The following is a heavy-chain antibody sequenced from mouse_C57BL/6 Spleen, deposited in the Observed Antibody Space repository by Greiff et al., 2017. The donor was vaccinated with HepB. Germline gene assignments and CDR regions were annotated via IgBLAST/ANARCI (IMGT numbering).Heavy chain of an antibody. CDR2: INPNNGGT. Sequence: EVKLQQSGPELVKPGASVKISCKASGYTFTDYYMNWVKQSHGKSLEWIGDINPNNGGTSYNQKFKGKATLTVDKSSSTAYMELRSLTSEDSAVYYCARWLRGFDYWGQGTTLTVSS. CDR1: GYTFTDYY. J-gene: IGHJ2*01. V-gene: IGHV1-26*01. D-gene: IGHD2-2*01. CDR3: ARWLRGFDY.